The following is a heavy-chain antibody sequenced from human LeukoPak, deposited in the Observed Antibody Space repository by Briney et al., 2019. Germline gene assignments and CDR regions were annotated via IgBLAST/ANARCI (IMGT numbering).Heavy chain of an antibody. V-gene: IGHV4-4*07. CDR3: ARGPVRQLRPYYYYGMDV. CDR1: GGSISSYY. J-gene: IGHJ6*02. Sequence: SETLSLTCTVSGGSISSYYWSWIRQPAGKGLEWIGRIYTSGSTNYNPSLKSRVTMSVETSKNQFSLKLSSVTAADTAVYYCARGPVRQLRPYYYYGMDVWGQGTTVTVSS. D-gene: IGHD2-2*01. CDR2: IYTSGST.